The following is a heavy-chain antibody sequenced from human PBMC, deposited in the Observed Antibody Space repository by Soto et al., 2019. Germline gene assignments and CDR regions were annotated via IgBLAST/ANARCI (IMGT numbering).Heavy chain of an antibody. CDR1: GYIFASHW. Sequence: AESLKISCNGSGYIFASHWVALVRQMPEKGLEWIGTIYPGDSDTKYSSAFRGHVTISADTSVSTAYLQWRSLEATDSAIYYCARYSGSYWHYLEFWGQGTMVTVSS. CDR3: ARYSGSYWHYLEF. J-gene: IGHJ4*02. CDR2: IYPGDSDT. D-gene: IGHD1-26*01. V-gene: IGHV5-51*01.